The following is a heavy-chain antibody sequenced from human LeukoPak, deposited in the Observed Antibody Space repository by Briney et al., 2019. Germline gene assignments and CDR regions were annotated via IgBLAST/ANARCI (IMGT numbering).Heavy chain of an antibody. J-gene: IGHJ4*02. CDR3: AKDWGAYNSGWYSLDF. V-gene: IGHV3-23*01. CDR2: ISGSGGVT. Sequence: GGSLRLSCAASGFTFSTYGINWVRQAPGKGLEWVSAISGSGGVTYYADSVKDRFTISRDNSKNTLYLQMNSLRAEDTAVYYCAKDWGAYNSGWYSLDFWGQGTLVTVAS. D-gene: IGHD6-19*01. CDR1: GFTFSTYG.